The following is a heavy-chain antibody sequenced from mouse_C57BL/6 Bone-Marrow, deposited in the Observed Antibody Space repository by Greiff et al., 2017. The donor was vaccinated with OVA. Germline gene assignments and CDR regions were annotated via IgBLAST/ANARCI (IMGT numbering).Heavy chain of an antibody. CDR1: GYTFTSYW. CDR2: IDPSDSET. Sequence: QVQLQQPGAELVRPGSSVKLSCKASGYTFTSYWMHWVKQRPIQGLEWIGNIDPSDSETHYNQKFKDKATLTVDKSSSTAYMQLSSLTSEDSAVYYCARGGWLLTFAYWGQGTLVTVSA. J-gene: IGHJ3*01. V-gene: IGHV1-52*01. D-gene: IGHD2-3*01. CDR3: ARGGWLLTFAY.